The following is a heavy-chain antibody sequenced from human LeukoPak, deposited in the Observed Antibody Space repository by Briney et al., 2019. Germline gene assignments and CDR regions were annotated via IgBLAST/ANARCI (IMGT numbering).Heavy chain of an antibody. D-gene: IGHD3-9*01. V-gene: IGHV3-21*01. CDR1: GFTFSSYS. J-gene: IGHJ6*02. CDR2: ISSSSSYI. CDR3: ARDQGRGLRYFDWLKDLGYGMDV. Sequence: GGSLRLSCAASGFTFSSYSMNWVRQAPGKGLEWVSSISSSSSYIYYADSVKGRFTISRDNAKNSLYLQMNSLRAEDTAVYYCARDQGRGLRYFDWLKDLGYGMDVWGQGTTVTVSS.